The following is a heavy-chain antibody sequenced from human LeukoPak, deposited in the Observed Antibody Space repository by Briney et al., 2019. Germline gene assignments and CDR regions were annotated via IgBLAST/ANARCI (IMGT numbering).Heavy chain of an antibody. CDR2: IYPSGST. Sequence: SSETLSLTCTVSGGSISSGTFYWSWIRQPAGKGLEWIGRIYPSGSTNYNPSLKSRVTISVDTSKNQFSLKLSSVTAADTAMYYCARRELTPGAFDFWGQGTMVTVSP. J-gene: IGHJ3*01. CDR1: GGSISSGTFY. V-gene: IGHV4-61*02. D-gene: IGHD1-7*01. CDR3: ARRELTPGAFDF.